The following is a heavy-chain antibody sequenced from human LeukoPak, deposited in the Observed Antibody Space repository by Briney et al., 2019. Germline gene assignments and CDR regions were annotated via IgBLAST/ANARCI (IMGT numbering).Heavy chain of an antibody. D-gene: IGHD3-10*01. CDR3: ARGQYYYGSGSYNPFFDY. CDR2: IYHSGST. CDR1: GYSISSGYY. V-gene: IGHV4-38-2*02. J-gene: IGHJ4*02. Sequence: PSETLSLTCTVSGYSISSGYYWGWIRQPPGKGLEWTGSIYHSGSTYYNPSLKSRVTISVDTSKNQFSLKLSSVTAADTAVYYCARGQYYYGSGSYNPFFDYWGQGTLVTVSS.